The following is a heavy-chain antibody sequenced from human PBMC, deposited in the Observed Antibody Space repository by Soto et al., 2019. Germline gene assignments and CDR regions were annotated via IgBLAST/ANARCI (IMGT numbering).Heavy chain of an antibody. CDR1: GFTFSSYG. CDR3: AKVGSDIVVVVAATEVGGMDV. Sequence: PGGSLRLSCAASGFTFSSYGMHWVRQAPGKGLEWVAVISYDGSNKYYADSVKGRFTISRDNSKNTLYLQMNSLRAEDTAVYYCAKVGSDIVVVVAATEVGGMDVWGQGTTVTVSS. J-gene: IGHJ6*02. V-gene: IGHV3-30*18. CDR2: ISYDGSNK. D-gene: IGHD2-15*01.